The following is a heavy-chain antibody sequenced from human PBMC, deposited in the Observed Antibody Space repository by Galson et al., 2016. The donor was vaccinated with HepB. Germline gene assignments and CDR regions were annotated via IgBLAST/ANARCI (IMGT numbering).Heavy chain of an antibody. CDR2: INPNDGST. D-gene: IGHD3/OR15-3a*01. CDR1: GYTFTDYD. V-gene: IGHV1-18*04. J-gene: IGHJ6*02. CDR3: TRSSDFWSMDV. Sequence: SVKVSCKASGYTFTDYDHSWVRQAPGQGPEWMGWINPNDGSTKNAEKVQDRVSMTRDMSTTTLYVELRSLRSDDTAVYYCTRSSDFWSMDVWGQGTTVIVSS.